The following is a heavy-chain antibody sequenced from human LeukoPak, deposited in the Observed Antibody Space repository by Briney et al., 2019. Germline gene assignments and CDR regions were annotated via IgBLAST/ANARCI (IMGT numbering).Heavy chain of an antibody. D-gene: IGHD4-17*01. CDR1: GFTFSSYA. V-gene: IGHV3-23*01. CDR2: ISGSGGST. CDR3: AKDLRGDGDYFHYYYYGMDV. Sequence: PGGSLRLSCAASGFTFSSYAMSWVRQAPGKGLEWVSAISGSGGSTYYADSVKGRFTISRDNSKNTLYLQMNSLRAEDTAVYYCAKDLRGDGDYFHYYYYGMDVWGQGTTVTVSS. J-gene: IGHJ6*02.